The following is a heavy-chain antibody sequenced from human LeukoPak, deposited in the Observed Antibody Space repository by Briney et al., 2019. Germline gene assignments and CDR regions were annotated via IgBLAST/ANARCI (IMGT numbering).Heavy chain of an antibody. CDR2: IYYSGST. J-gene: IGHJ3*02. V-gene: IGHV4-59*01. Sequence: SETLSLTCTVSGGSIGSYYWNWIRQPPGKGLEWIGYIYYSGSTNYNPSLKSRVTISVDTSKNQFSLKLSSVTAADTAVYYCARGEWELLYAFDIWGQGTMVTVSS. D-gene: IGHD1-26*01. CDR1: GGSIGSYY. CDR3: ARGEWELLYAFDI.